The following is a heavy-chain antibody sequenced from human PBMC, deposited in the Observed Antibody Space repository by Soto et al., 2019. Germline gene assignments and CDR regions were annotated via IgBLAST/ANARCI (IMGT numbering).Heavy chain of an antibody. Sequence: QITLKESGPTLVKPTQTLTLTCTFSGFSLNTGGVGVGWIRQPPGKALEWLALIYWNEDMRYSPSLKSRLTIPKDTSKNQVVLTMTTMDPVDTAKYYCAHRGYVDYPRENGFDPWAQGPLVTVSS. V-gene: IGHV2-5*01. J-gene: IGHJ5*02. CDR3: AHRGYVDYPRENGFDP. CDR1: GFSLNTGGVG. D-gene: IGHD4-17*01. CDR2: IYWNEDM.